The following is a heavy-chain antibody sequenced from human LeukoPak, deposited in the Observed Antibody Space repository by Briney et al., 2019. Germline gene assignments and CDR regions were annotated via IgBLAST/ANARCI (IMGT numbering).Heavy chain of an antibody. V-gene: IGHV4-31*03. Sequence: SETLSLTCTVSGGSISSGGYYWGCIGQHPGKGLEWIGYVYYSGSTYYNPSLKSRVTISVDTSKNQFSLKLSSMTAADTAVYYCASSRLRPSIAVAGSWFDPWGQGTLVTVSS. D-gene: IGHD6-19*01. CDR1: GGSISSGGYY. J-gene: IGHJ5*02. CDR2: VYYSGST. CDR3: ASSRLRPSIAVAGSWFDP.